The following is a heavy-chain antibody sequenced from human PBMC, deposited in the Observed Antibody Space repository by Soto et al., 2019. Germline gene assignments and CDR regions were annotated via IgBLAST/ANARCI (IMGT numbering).Heavy chain of an antibody. CDR2: ISYDGSNN. CDR1: GFTFSSYA. CDR3: AREEDSSSWYFDY. Sequence: GGSLRLSCAASGFTFSSYAMHWVRQAPGKGLEWVAVISYDGSNNYYADSVKGRFTISRDNSKNTLYLQMNSLRAEDTAVYYCAREEDSSSWYFDYWGQGTLVTVSS. J-gene: IGHJ4*02. V-gene: IGHV3-30-3*01. D-gene: IGHD6-13*01.